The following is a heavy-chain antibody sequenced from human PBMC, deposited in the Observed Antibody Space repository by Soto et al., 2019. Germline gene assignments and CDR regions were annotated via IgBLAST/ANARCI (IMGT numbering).Heavy chain of an antibody. V-gene: IGHV3-64*01. CDR3: ARRARPDFYYMDV. J-gene: IGHJ6*03. Sequence: GGSLRLSCAASGFNLSGYSMDWVRQDPGKGLEYVSGISSNGVGTYYANSVQGRFTISRDNSKNTVYLQMGSLRPEDMAVYYCARRARPDFYYMDVWGKGTTVTVSS. CDR1: GFNLSGYS. CDR2: ISSNGVGT. D-gene: IGHD6-6*01.